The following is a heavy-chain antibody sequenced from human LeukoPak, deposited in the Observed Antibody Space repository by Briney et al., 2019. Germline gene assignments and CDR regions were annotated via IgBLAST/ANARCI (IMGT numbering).Heavy chain of an antibody. CDR3: ARGRGQWLVGRYFDY. Sequence: SETLSLTCAVHGGSFSGYYWSWIRQPPGKGLEWIGEINHSGSTNYNPSLKSRVTISVDTSKNQFSLKLSSVTAADTAVYYCARGRGQWLVGRYFDYWGQGTLVTVSS. J-gene: IGHJ4*02. CDR2: INHSGST. CDR1: GGSFSGYY. V-gene: IGHV4-34*01. D-gene: IGHD6-19*01.